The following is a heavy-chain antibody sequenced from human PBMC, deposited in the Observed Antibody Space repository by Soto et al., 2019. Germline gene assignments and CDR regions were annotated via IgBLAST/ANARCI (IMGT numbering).Heavy chain of an antibody. CDR3: ARDRYSSDYFVKWFEP. CDR2: ISHDGLNK. CDR1: GFSFSSYA. V-gene: IGHV3-30-3*01. D-gene: IGHD6-19*01. Sequence: PGGSLRLSCTASGFSFSSYAMYWLRQPPKKGLEWVAVISHDGLNKHYADSVKGRVTDSRDYSSHTLDLQLNSLRGEDTAMYCCARDRYSSDYFVKWFEPWGQGTLVTVLL. J-gene: IGHJ5*01.